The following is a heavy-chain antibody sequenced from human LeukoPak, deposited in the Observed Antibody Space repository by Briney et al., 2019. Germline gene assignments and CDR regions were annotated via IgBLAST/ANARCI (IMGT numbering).Heavy chain of an antibody. CDR3: ATSGSKPFDY. CDR2: FAPKDGET. Sequence: ASVTVSRKFTVYTLTVFTMHWVWRSPGKGLVWMGVFAPKDGETIYAQKSQGRATTTENTSTDTAYMELSSLRSEDTAVYYWATSGSKPFDYWGQGTLVTVSS. D-gene: IGHD1-26*01. V-gene: IGHV1-24*01. CDR1: VYTLTVFT. J-gene: IGHJ4*02.